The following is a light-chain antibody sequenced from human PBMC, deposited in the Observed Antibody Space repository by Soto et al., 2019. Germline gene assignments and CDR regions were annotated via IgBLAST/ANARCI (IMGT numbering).Light chain of an antibody. V-gene: IGLV2-23*02. Sequence: QSALTQPASVSGSPGQSITISCTGTSSDVGSYNLVSWYQQHPGKAPKLMIYEVSKRPSGVSNRFSGSKSGNTASLTISGLQAEDEADYYCCSYADSSTSHVFGTGTKLTVL. CDR1: SSDVGSYNL. CDR3: CSYADSSTSHV. CDR2: EVS. J-gene: IGLJ1*01.